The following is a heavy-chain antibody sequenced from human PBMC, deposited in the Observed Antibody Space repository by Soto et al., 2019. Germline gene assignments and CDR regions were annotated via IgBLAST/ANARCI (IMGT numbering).Heavy chain of an antibody. V-gene: IGHV3-30*18. CDR1: GFTFSSYG. CDR2: ISYDGSNK. D-gene: IGHD2-21*02. Sequence: GGSLRLSCAASGFTFSSYGMHWVRQAPGKGLEWVAVISYDGSNKYYADSVKGRFTISRDNSKNTLYLQMNSLRAEDTAVYYCAKSYCGGDCYSYPVYWGQGTLVTVSS. CDR3: AKSYCGGDCYSYPVY. J-gene: IGHJ4*02.